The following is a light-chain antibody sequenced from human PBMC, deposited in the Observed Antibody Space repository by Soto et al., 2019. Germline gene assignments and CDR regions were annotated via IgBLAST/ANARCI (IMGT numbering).Light chain of an antibody. J-gene: IGKJ1*01. Sequence: EIVMTQSPATLSVSPGERATLSCRASQSVSSNLAWYQQKPGQAPRLLIYGASPRATGIPARFRGSGSETEFTLTISSLQSEDFAVYSCQQYNNWPPWTFGQGTKVEIK. CDR2: GAS. CDR3: QQYNNWPPWT. V-gene: IGKV3-15*01. CDR1: QSVSSN.